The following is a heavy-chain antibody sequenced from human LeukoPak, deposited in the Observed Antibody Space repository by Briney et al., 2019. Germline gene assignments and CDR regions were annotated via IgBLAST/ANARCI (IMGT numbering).Heavy chain of an antibody. D-gene: IGHD3-10*01. Sequence: SETLSLTCTVSGASIISGNYFWGWVRQPPGKRLEWIGSWHHSGITDYNPSLKSRVTIVADTSKNQFSLKLASVAAADSAAYFCASQYEFWGQGTLVTVSS. CDR1: GASIISGNYF. CDR2: WHHSGIT. CDR3: ASQYEF. V-gene: IGHV4-39*01. J-gene: IGHJ4*02.